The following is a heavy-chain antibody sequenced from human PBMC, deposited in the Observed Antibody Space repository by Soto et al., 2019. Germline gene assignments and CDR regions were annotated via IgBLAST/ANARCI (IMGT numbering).Heavy chain of an antibody. CDR1: GGSFSGYY. D-gene: IGHD3-9*01. Sequence: SETLSLTCTVYGGSFSGYYWSWIRQPPGRGLEWIGEINHSGSTNYNPSLKSRVTISVDTSKNHFSLKLSSVTAADTAVYYCARRYFDCLSPAPRWFAPWGQGTLVTVSS. J-gene: IGHJ5*02. CDR2: INHSGST. V-gene: IGHV4-34*01. CDR3: ARRYFDCLSPAPRWFAP.